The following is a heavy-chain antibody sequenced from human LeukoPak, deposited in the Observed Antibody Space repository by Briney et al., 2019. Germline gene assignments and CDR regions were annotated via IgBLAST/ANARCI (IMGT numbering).Heavy chain of an antibody. J-gene: IGHJ4*02. CDR1: GFTFSNAW. Sequence: PGGSLRLSCAGSGFTFSNAWMSWVRQAPGKGLEWIGRIKSKVNGGTTDYAAPVKGRFTISRDDSKNTVYLQMNSLKTEDTAVYFCTTGGWGVPAAIPFDYWGQGILVTVSS. D-gene: IGHD2-2*01. V-gene: IGHV3-15*01. CDR2: IKSKVNGGTT. CDR3: TTGGWGVPAAIPFDY.